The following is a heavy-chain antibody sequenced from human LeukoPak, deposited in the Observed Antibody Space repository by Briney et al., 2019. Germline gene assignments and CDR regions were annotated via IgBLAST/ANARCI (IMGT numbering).Heavy chain of an antibody. CDR2: INSDGTTT. J-gene: IGHJ5*02. V-gene: IGHV3-74*03. CDR3: ARRVDATRWFDP. Sequence: GGSLRLSCAASGFTFSNCFMHWVRQAPGKGLVWVSRINSDGTTTMYADSVKGRFTISRDNAKNTLYLQMNSLRDEDTAVYYCARRVDATRWFDPWGQGTLVTVSS. CDR1: GFTFSNCF. D-gene: IGHD2-15*01.